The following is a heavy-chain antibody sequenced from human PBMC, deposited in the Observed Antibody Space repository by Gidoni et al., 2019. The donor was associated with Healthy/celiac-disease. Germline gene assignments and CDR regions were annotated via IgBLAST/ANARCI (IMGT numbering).Heavy chain of an antibody. CDR2: IIPIFGTA. J-gene: IGHJ5*02. CDR1: GGTFSSYA. D-gene: IGHD2-15*01. CDR3: ARDRDCSGGSCSWWFDP. Sequence: QVQLVQSGAEVKKPGSSVKVSCTASGGTFSSYAISWVRQAPGQGLEWMGGIIPIFGTANYAQKFQGRVTITADESTSTAYMELSSLRSEDTAVYYCARDRDCSGGSCSWWFDPWGQGTLVTVSS. V-gene: IGHV1-69*01.